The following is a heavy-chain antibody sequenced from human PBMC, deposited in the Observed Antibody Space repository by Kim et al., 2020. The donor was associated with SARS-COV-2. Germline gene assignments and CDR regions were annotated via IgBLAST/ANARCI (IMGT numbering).Heavy chain of an antibody. CDR3: ARAGNYDDSSGYYAFDY. CDR2: ISSSRSYI. D-gene: IGHD3-22*01. V-gene: IGHV3-21*01. J-gene: IGHJ4*02. CDR1: GFTFSSYS. Sequence: GGSLRLSCAASGFTFSSYSMNWVRQAPGKGLEWVSSISSSRSYIYYADSVKGRFTISRDNAKNSLYLQMNSLRAEDTAVYYCARAGNYDDSSGYYAFDYRGQGTLVTVSS.